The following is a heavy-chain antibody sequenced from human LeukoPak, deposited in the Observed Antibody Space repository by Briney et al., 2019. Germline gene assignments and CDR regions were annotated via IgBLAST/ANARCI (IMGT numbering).Heavy chain of an antibody. CDR3: ARDPSYSSGYLDY. Sequence: GGSLRLSCAAAGFSFSSYWMLWVRHAPGKRLVWVSRINSDGSYTSYADSVKGRFTISRGNAKNTLYLQMNSLGAEDTAVYFCARDPSYSSGYLDYWGQGTLVTVSS. D-gene: IGHD6-19*01. J-gene: IGHJ4*02. V-gene: IGHV3-74*01. CDR2: INSDGSYT. CDR1: GFSFSSYW.